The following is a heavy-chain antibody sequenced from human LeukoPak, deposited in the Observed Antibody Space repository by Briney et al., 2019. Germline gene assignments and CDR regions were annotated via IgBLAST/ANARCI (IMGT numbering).Heavy chain of an antibody. V-gene: IGHV3-74*01. J-gene: IGHJ3*01. CDR3: VRAQWGAFDF. Sequence: PGGSLRLPCAASGFTFSSHWMHWVRQAPGRGLVWVSRVNNDGSSTNCADSVKGRFTISRDNAKNTLYLQMNSLKDGDTAVYYCVRAQWGAFDFWGQGTMVTVSS. CDR2: VNNDGSST. CDR1: GFTFSSHW. D-gene: IGHD1-26*01.